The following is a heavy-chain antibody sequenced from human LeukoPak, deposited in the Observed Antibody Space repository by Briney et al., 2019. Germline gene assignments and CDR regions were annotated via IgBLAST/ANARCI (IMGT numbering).Heavy chain of an antibody. CDR1: GVSFTTYY. V-gene: IGHV4-4*07. J-gene: IGHJ3*01. CDR3: ARERGILRGDAFDL. Sequence: PSETLSLTCTVSGVSFTTYYWTRIRQPAGKGPEWIGRIYSSRNTNYNPSLESRVTMSIDTSKHQFSLKLTSVTAADTAVYYCARERGILRGDAFDLWGQGTMVTVSS. D-gene: IGHD1-26*01. CDR2: IYSSRNT.